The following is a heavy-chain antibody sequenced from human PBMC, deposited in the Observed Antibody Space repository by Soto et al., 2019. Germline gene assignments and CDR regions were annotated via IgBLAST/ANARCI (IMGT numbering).Heavy chain of an antibody. Sequence: PSETLSLTCAVYGGSFSGYYWTWIRQPPGTGLEWIGEINHSGSTNYNPSLKSRVTISVDTSKNQFSLKLSSVTAADTAVYYCARGALWFGELLFAFDPWGQGTLVTVSS. V-gene: IGHV4-34*01. CDR1: GGSFSGYY. J-gene: IGHJ5*02. D-gene: IGHD3-10*01. CDR2: INHSGST. CDR3: ARGALWFGELLFAFDP.